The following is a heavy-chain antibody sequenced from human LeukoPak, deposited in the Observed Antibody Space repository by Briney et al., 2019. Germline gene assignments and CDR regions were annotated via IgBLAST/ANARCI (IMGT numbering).Heavy chain of an antibody. CDR1: GFTFRSYT. J-gene: IGHJ6*03. Sequence: PGGSLRLSCAASGFTFRSYTMHWVRQAPGKGLEGVAVISDDGSNKFYADSVKGRSTISRDSSKNTLYLQLNSLRVEDTAVYYCARDQGWKTFSYYMDVWSKGTTVTVSS. V-gene: IGHV3-30*04. D-gene: IGHD1-1*01. CDR3: ARDQGWKTFSYYMDV. CDR2: ISDDGSNK.